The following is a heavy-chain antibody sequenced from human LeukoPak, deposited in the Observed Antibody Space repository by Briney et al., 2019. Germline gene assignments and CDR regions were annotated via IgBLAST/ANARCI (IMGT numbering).Heavy chain of an antibody. V-gene: IGHV1-69*04. CDR2: IIPILGIA. CDR3: ARAPKNEEDYYYYGMDV. Sequence: SVRVSCKASGGTFSSYAISWVRQAPGQGLEWMGRIIPILGIANYAQKFQGRVTITADKSTSTAYMQLSSLRSEDTAVYYCARAPKNEEDYYYYGMDVWGQGTTVTVSS. J-gene: IGHJ6*02. CDR1: GGTFSSYA.